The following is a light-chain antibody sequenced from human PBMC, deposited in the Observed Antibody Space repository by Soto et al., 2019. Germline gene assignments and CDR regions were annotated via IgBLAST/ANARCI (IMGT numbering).Light chain of an antibody. CDR2: YDS. J-gene: IGLJ2*01. CDR1: NIGSKS. V-gene: IGLV3-21*04. CDR3: QVWDSTSEHVV. Sequence: SYVLTQPPSVSVAPGKTARITCGGNNIGSKSVHWYQQKSGQAPVLVIYYDSDRPSGIPERFSGSNSGNTATLTISRVEAGDEADYYCQVWDSTSEHVVFGGGTKLTVL.